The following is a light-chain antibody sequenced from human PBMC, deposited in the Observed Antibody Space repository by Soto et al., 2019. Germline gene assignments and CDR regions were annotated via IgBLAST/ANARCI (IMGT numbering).Light chain of an antibody. V-gene: IGKV3-20*01. CDR3: QQYGSSPT. CDR1: QSVSSN. J-gene: IGKJ1*01. Sequence: EIVLTQSPGTLSLSPGERATLSCRASQSVSSNLAWYQQKPGQAPRLLIYGASTRATGIPARFSGSGSGTDFTLTISRLEPEDFAMYYCQQYGSSPTFGQGTKVDIK. CDR2: GAS.